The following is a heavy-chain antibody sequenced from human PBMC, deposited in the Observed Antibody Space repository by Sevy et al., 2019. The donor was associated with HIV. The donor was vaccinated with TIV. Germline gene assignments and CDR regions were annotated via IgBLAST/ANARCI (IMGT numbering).Heavy chain of an antibody. CDR3: AREIGGGNSF. CDR1: GFTFSSFW. Sequence: GGSLILSCAASGFTFSSFWMHWVRQAPGKGLEWVANIKQDGSEKYYVHSVKGRFTISRDNAKNSLYLQMNSLRAEDTAVYYCAREIGGGNSFWGQGTLVTVSS. CDR2: IKQDGSEK. V-gene: IGHV3-7*01. J-gene: IGHJ4*02. D-gene: IGHD1-1*01.